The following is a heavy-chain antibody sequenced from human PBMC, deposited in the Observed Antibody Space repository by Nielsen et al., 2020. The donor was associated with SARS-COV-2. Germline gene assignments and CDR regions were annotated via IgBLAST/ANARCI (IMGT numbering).Heavy chain of an antibody. Sequence: SETLSLTCAVYGGSFSGYYWSWIRQPPGKGLEWIGEINHSGSTNYNPSLKSRVTISVDTSKSQFSLKLSSVTAADTAVYYCAHTLSSGWGGDYWGQGTLVTVSS. V-gene: IGHV4-34*01. CDR2: INHSGST. D-gene: IGHD6-19*01. CDR1: GGSFSGYY. J-gene: IGHJ4*02. CDR3: AHTLSSGWGGDY.